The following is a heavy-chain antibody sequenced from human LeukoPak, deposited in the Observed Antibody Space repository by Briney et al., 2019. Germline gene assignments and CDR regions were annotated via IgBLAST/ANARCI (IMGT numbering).Heavy chain of an antibody. CDR1: GYSFTSYW. V-gene: IGHV5-10-1*01. CDR3: ASTGYCSSTSCYGIDY. D-gene: IGHD2-2*01. CDR2: IDPSDSYT. J-gene: IGHJ4*02. Sequence: GESLKTSCKGSGYSFTSYWISWVRQMPGKGLEWMGRIDPSDSYTNYSPSFQGHVTISADKSISTAYLQWSSLKASDTAMYYCASTGYCSSTSCYGIDYWGQGTLVTVSS.